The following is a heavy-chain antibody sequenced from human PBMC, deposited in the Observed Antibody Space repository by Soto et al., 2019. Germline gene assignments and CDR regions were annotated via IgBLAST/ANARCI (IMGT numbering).Heavy chain of an antibody. CDR2: ISGSGGST. CDR3: ARRSSGWYFDY. J-gene: IGHJ4*02. D-gene: IGHD6-19*01. V-gene: IGHV3-23*01. Sequence: EVQLLESGGGLVQPGGSLRLSCAASGFTFSSYAMSWVRQAPGKGLEGVSAISGSGGSTYYADSVKGRFTISRYNSKNTLYLQMNSLRAEDTAVYYCARRSSGWYFDYWGQGTLVTVSS. CDR1: GFTFSSYA.